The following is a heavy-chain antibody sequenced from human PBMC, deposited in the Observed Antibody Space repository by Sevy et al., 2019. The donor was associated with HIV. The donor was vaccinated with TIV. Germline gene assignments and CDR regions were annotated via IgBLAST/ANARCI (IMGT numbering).Heavy chain of an antibody. CDR1: GGTFSNSA. Sequence: ASVKVSCKSSGGTFSNSAISWVRQAPGQGLEWMGRIIPIFGSTNFAQKFQGRLTITADESASTAYLELSSLRSEDTAVYYCAGYHSRTGDDFFGKGFDLWGPGTQVTVSS. V-gene: IGHV1-69*13. CDR3: AGYHSRTGDDFFGKGFDL. D-gene: IGHD2-21*01. CDR2: IIPIFGST. J-gene: IGHJ4*02.